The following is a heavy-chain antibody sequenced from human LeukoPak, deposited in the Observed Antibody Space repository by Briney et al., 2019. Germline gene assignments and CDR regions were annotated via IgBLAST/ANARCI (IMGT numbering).Heavy chain of an antibody. D-gene: IGHD1-26*01. V-gene: IGHV4-59*01. CDR1: GGSISSYY. CDR3: ARRMGQLLPFDY. CDR2: IYYSGST. J-gene: IGHJ4*02. Sequence: SETLSLPCTVSGGSISSYYWSWIRQPPGKGLEWIGYIYYSGSTNYNPSLESRVTISVDTSKNQLSLKLSSVTAADTAVYYCARRMGQLLPFDYWGQGTLVTVSS.